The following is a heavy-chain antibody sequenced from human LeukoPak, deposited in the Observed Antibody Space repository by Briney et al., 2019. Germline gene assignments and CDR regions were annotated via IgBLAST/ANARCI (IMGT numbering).Heavy chain of an antibody. D-gene: IGHD3-22*01. CDR1: GGTFSSYA. CDR3: ARDRGITMIVVVHRDYGMDV. CDR2: IIPIFGTA. Sequence: SVKVSCKASGGTFSSYAISWVRQAPGQGLEWMGGIIPIFGTANYAQKFQGRVTITADESTSTAYIELSSLRSEDTAVYYCARDRGITMIVVVHRDYGMDVWGQGTTVTISS. J-gene: IGHJ6*02. V-gene: IGHV1-69*13.